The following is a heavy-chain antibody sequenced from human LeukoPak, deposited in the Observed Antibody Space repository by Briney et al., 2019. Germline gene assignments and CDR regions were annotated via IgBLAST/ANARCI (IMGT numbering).Heavy chain of an antibody. V-gene: IGHV3-64*01. D-gene: IGHD3-16*01. CDR2: ITSNGGST. CDR1: GFTFSSYA. Sequence: QSGGSLRLSCAASGFTFSSYAMHWVRQAPGKGLEYVSSITSNGGSTYYANSVKGRFTISRDNSRNRLYLQMNSLGAEDAGIYYCARQRKDVNSIMGYDMDVWGKGTTVTVSS. J-gene: IGHJ6*03. CDR3: ARQRKDVNSIMGYDMDV.